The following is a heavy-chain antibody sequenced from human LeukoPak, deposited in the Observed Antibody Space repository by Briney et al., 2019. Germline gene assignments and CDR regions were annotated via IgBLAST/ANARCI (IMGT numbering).Heavy chain of an antibody. CDR3: ARTPGVTMIVVVKGYFDL. D-gene: IGHD3-22*01. V-gene: IGHV1-46*01. J-gene: IGHJ2*01. CDR2: INPSGGST. CDR1: GYTFTSYY. Sequence: ASVKVSCKASGYTFTSYYMHWVRQAPGQGLEWMGIINPSGGSTIYAQKFQGRVTMTRDTSTSTVYMELSSLRSEDTAVYYCARTPGVTMIVVVKGYFDLWGRGTLVTVSS.